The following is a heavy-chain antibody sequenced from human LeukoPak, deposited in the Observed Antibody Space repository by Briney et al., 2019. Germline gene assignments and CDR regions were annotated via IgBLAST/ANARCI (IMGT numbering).Heavy chain of an antibody. CDR2: IRYDGSNK. V-gene: IGHV3-30*02. Sequence: GGSLRLSCAASGLTFSSYGMHWVRQAPGKGLEWVAFIRYDGSNKYYADSVKGRFTISRDNSKNTLYLQMNSLRAEDTAVYYCAKETVRWELLGLDYWGQGTLVTVSS. CDR1: GLTFSSYG. D-gene: IGHD1-26*01. CDR3: AKETVRWELLGLDY. J-gene: IGHJ4*02.